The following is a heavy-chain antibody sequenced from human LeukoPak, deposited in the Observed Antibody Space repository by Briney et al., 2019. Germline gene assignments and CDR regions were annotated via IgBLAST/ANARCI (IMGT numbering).Heavy chain of an antibody. J-gene: IGHJ6*02. Sequence: GESLKISCKGSGYSFSSYWIGWVRQMPGKGLEWMGIIHPADSGTRYSPSFQGQVTISADKSITTAYLQWSSLKASDIAMYYCARLGEVWGSYPYYYYAMDVWGQGTTVTVSS. V-gene: IGHV5-51*01. CDR2: IHPADSGT. CDR1: GYSFSSYW. CDR3: ARLGEVWGSYPYYYYAMDV. D-gene: IGHD3-16*01.